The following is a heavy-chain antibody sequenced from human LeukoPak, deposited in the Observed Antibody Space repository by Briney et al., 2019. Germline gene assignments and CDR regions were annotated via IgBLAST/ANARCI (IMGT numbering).Heavy chain of an antibody. J-gene: IGHJ4*02. Sequence: PGGSLRLSCAASGFTFNNYGMHWVRQAPGKGVEWVAVISYDGRNIHYPDSVKGRFTISRDISTDTLWLQMDSLRTEDTAVYYCAKGPLRGTAAAIDYWGQGTLVTVSS. CDR1: GFTFNNYG. CDR2: ISYDGRNI. D-gene: IGHD2-2*01. CDR3: AKGPLRGTAAAIDY. V-gene: IGHV3-30*18.